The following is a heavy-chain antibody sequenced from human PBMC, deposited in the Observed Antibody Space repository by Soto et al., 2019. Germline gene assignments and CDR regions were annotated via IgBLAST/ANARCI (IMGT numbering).Heavy chain of an antibody. CDR3: ARASSKVSLDY. J-gene: IGHJ4*02. CDR2: IYYSGST. Sequence: PSETLSLTCTVSGGPISSYYWSWIRQPPGKGLEWIGYIYYSGSTNYNPSLKSRVTISVDTSKNQFSLKLSSVTAADTAVYYCARASSKVSLDYWGQGTLVTVSS. V-gene: IGHV4-59*01. CDR1: GGPISSYY.